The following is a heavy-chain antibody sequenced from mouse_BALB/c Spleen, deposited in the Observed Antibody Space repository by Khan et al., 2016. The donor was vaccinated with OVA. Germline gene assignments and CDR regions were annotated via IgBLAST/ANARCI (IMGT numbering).Heavy chain of an antibody. Sequence: EVELVESGGDLVKPGGSLKLSCAASGFTFSSYGMSWVRQTPDKRLEWVATISSGGDYTYYPDSVKGRFTISRDNAKNTLYLQMSSLKSEDTAMYYCASHLTGSFAYWGQETLVTVSA. V-gene: IGHV5-6*01. D-gene: IGHD4-1*01. CDR3: ASHLTGSFAY. J-gene: IGHJ3*01. CDR1: GFTFSSYG. CDR2: ISSGGDYT.